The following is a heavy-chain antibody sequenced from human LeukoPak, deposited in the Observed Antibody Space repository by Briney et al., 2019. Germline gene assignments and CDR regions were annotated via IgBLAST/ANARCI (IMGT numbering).Heavy chain of an antibody. V-gene: IGHV1-18*01. CDR3: AREGMYYYDSSGYYYTFDY. CDR2: ISAYNGNT. J-gene: IGHJ4*02. D-gene: IGHD3-22*01. Sequence: ASVKVSCKASGYTFTSYGISWVRQAPGQGLEWMGRISAYNGNTNYAQKLQGRVTMTTDTSTSTAYMELRSLRSDDTAVYYCAREGMYYYDSSGYYYTFDYWGQGTLVTVSS. CDR1: GYTFTSYG.